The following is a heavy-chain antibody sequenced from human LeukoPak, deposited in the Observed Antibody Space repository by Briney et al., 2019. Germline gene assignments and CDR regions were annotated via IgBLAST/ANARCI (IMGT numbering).Heavy chain of an antibody. D-gene: IGHD3-10*01. V-gene: IGHV4-34*01. J-gene: IGHJ4*02. CDR3: ARGPRAYGSGSYYN. CDR1: DDSISTFY. Sequence: SETLSLTCSVSDDSISTFYWSWIRQPPGKGLEWIGEINHSGSTNYNPSLKSRVTISVDTPKNQFSLKLSSVTAADTAVYYCARGPRAYGSGSYYNWGQGTLVTVSS. CDR2: INHSGST.